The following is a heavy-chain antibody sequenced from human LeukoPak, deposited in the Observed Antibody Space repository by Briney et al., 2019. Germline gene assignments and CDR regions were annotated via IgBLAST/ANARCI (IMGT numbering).Heavy chain of an antibody. V-gene: IGHV4-4*09. CDR2: SGST. J-gene: IGHJ1*01. CDR1: GGSISSYY. D-gene: IGHD3-22*01. CDR3: ASPRGDDGGGYYTWYFHH. Sequence: SETLSLTCTVSGGSISSYYWSWIRQPPGKGLEWIGSGSTYYNPSLKSRVTISVDTSKNQFSLKLSSVTAADTAVYFCASPRGDDGGGYYTWYFHHWGQGILVTVSS.